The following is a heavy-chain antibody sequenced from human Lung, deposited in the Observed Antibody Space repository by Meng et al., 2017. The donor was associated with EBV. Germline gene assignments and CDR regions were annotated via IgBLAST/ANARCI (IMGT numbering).Heavy chain of an antibody. CDR1: GDSVSSNSAA. D-gene: IGHD6-19*01. CDR2: TYYRSKWHN. J-gene: IGHJ4*02. Sequence: LQPVSPRLANPSQTLSLTCAIAGDSVSSNSAAWNSLRQSPSRGLEWLGRTYYRSKWHNGYAVSVKSRITINPDTSKNQFSLQLNSVTPEDTAMYYCARSGSSGWIDYWGQGTLVTVSS. CDR3: ARSGSSGWIDY. V-gene: IGHV6-1*01.